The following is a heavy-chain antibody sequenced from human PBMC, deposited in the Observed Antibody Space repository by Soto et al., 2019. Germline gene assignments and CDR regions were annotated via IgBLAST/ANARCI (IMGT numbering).Heavy chain of an antibody. CDR3: ASLPIVVVTAAANERYYYYYGKDV. D-gene: IGHD2-2*01. J-gene: IGHJ6*02. CDR2: ISPYNGNT. Sequence: ASAKVTCNASGYTLISYGISWVRQAPGQGLESMGSISPYNGNTNYAQKRQGRFTMTTDTSTSKDYMELRRLRSDDTAVYYCASLPIVVVTAAANERYYYYYGKDVWAQRTTLTVSS. V-gene: IGHV1-18*04. CDR1: GYTLISYG.